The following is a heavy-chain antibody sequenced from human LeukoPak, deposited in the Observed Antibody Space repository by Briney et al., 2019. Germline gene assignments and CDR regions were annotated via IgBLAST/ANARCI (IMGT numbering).Heavy chain of an antibody. CDR2: ISWNSGSI. D-gene: IGHD3-22*01. CDR1: GFTFDDYA. J-gene: IGHJ4*02. CDR3: AKDKYYYDSSGYFEFDY. V-gene: IGHV3-9*01. Sequence: PGGSLRLSCAASGFTFDDYAMHWVRQAPGKGLEWVSGISWNSGSIGYADSVKGRFTISRDNAKNSLYLQMNSLRAEDTALYYCAKDKYYYDSSGYFEFDYWGQGTLVTVSS.